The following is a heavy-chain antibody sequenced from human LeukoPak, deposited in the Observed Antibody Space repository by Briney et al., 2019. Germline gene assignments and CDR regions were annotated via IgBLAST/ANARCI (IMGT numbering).Heavy chain of an antibody. V-gene: IGHV4-34*01. Sequence: NTSETLSLTCAVYGGSFSGYYWSWIRQPPGKGLEWIGEINHSGGTNYNPSLKSRVTISVDTSKNQFSLKLSSVTAADTAVYYCARERYYYDSSGYPTCSFDIWGQGTMVTVSS. CDR1: GGSFSGYY. CDR2: INHSGGT. D-gene: IGHD3-22*01. CDR3: ARERYYYDSSGYPTCSFDI. J-gene: IGHJ3*02.